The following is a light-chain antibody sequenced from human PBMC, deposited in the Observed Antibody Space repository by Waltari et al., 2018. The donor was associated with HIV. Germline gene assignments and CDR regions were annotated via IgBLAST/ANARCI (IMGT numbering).Light chain of an antibody. V-gene: IGKV4-1*01. CDR1: QSVLYISNNQNY. Sequence: DIVMTQSPDSLPVSLGERATINCKSNQSVLYISNNQNYLAWYQQKPGQPPKLLIYWASTRESGVPDRFSGSGSGTDFTLTISSLQAEDVAVYYCQQYFVTPFTFGGGTKIQIK. CDR3: QQYFVTPFT. J-gene: IGKJ4*01. CDR2: WAS.